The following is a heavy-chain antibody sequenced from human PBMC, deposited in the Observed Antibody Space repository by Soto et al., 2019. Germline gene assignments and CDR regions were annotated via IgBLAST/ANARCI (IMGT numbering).Heavy chain of an antibody. CDR2: IYYSGST. V-gene: IGHV4-30-4*01. CDR1: GGSISSGDYY. J-gene: IGHJ4*02. CDR3: ARVPNEEHFDY. Sequence: KPSETLSLTCTVSGGSISSGDYYWSWIRQPPGKGLEWIGYIYYSGSTYYNPSLKSRVTISVDTSKNQFSLKLSSVTAADTAVYYCARVPNEEHFDYWGQGTLVTVSS. D-gene: IGHD1-1*01.